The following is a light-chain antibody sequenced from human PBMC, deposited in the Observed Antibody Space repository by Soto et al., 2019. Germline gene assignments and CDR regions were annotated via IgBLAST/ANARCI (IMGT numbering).Light chain of an antibody. J-gene: IGKJ5*01. Sequence: EIVLTQSPVILSLSPGEGATLSCRASQSLSNFFLAWYQQKPGQAPRLLIYGTSIRATGIPDRFSGSGSETDFTLTVNRLEPEDFAVYYCQQYESSPITFGQGTRLEIK. CDR1: QSLSNFF. CDR3: QQYESSPIT. CDR2: GTS. V-gene: IGKV3-20*01.